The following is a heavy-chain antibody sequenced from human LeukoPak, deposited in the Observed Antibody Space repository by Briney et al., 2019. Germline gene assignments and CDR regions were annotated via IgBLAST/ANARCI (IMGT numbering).Heavy chain of an antibody. J-gene: IGHJ5*02. CDR3: ARDSGSYLNWFDP. V-gene: IGHV4-39*07. D-gene: IGHD1-26*01. CDR1: GGSISSSSYY. Sequence: PSEALSLTCTVSGGSISSSSYYWGWIRQPPGKGLEWIGSIYYSGSTYYNLSLKGRVTISVDTSKNQFSLKLSSVTAADTAVYYCARDSGSYLNWFDPWGQGTLDTVSS. CDR2: IYYSGST.